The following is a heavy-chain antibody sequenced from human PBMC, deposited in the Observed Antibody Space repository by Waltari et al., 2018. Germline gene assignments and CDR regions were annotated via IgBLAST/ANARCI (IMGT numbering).Heavy chain of an antibody. V-gene: IGHV3-48*03. D-gene: IGHD1-26*01. CDR2: ISSSGSTI. CDR3: ARPNGELHYYYYGMDV. Sequence: EVQLVESGGGLVQPGGSLRLSCAASGFTFSSYEMNWVRQAPGKGLEWVSYISSSGSTIYYADSVKDRFTISRDNAKNSLYLQMNSLRAEDTAVYYCARPNGELHYYYYGMDVWGQGTTVTVSS. CDR1: GFTFSSYE. J-gene: IGHJ6*02.